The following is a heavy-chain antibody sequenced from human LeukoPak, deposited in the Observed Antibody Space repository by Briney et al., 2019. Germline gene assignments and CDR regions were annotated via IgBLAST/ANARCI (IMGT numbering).Heavy chain of an antibody. CDR1: GGSISSYY. V-gene: IGHV4-59*01. CDR3: ARYYWNYYYYYMDV. J-gene: IGHJ6*03. D-gene: IGHD1-20*01. CDR2: IYYSGST. Sequence: SETLSLTSTVSGGSISSYYWSWIRQPPGKGLEWIGYIYYSGSTNYNPSLKSRVTISVDTSKNQFSLKLSSVTAADTAVYYCARYYWNYYYYYMDVWGKGTTVTVSS.